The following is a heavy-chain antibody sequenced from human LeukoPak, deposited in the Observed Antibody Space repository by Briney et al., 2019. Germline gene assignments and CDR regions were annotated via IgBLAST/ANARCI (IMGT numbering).Heavy chain of an antibody. D-gene: IGHD4-17*01. Sequence: GGSLRLSCAASGFTFSNYAMNWVRQAPGKGLEWVSVVYSGGSTYYADSVKGRFTISRDNSKNTLYLQMNSLRAEDTAVYYCARGEDYGDYFDYWGQGTLVTVSS. CDR1: GFTFSNYA. CDR3: ARGEDYGDYFDY. V-gene: IGHV3-53*01. J-gene: IGHJ4*02. CDR2: VYSGGST.